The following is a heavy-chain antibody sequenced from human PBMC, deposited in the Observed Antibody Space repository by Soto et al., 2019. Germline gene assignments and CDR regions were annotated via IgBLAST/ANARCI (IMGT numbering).Heavy chain of an antibody. D-gene: IGHD1-7*01. V-gene: IGHV3-30-3*01. Sequence: GWSLRLSCASSVFTSSIYLLHWVRQAPGKGLEWVAVISDDGINKNYADSVKGRFTISRDNSNNTLYLQMNSLRPDDTAVYYCARWARITGSTNRGLDVWGQGTTVTVSS. J-gene: IGHJ6*02. CDR2: ISDDGINK. CDR1: VFTSSIYL. CDR3: ARWARITGSTNRGLDV.